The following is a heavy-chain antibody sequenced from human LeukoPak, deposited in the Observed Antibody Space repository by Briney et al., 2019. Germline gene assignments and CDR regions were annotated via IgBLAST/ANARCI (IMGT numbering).Heavy chain of an antibody. Sequence: PSETLSLTCAVYGGSFSGYYWSWIRQPPGKGLEWIGEINHSGSTNYNPSLKSRVTISVDTSKNQFSLKLSSVTAADTAVYYCARLRLPLSVTTPRINWYFDLWGRGTLVTVSS. J-gene: IGHJ2*01. V-gene: IGHV4-34*01. CDR3: ARLRLPLSVTTPRINWYFDL. CDR2: INHSGST. D-gene: IGHD4-17*01. CDR1: GGSFSGYY.